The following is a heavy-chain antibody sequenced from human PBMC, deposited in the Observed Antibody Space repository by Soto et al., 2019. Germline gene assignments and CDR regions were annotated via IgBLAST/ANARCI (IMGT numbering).Heavy chain of an antibody. V-gene: IGHV4-61*01. J-gene: IGHJ6*03. D-gene: IGHD4-17*01. CDR3: ARVPSRLYGDYRTDYYMDV. CDR2: IYYSGGT. Sequence: SETLSLTCTVSGGSVSSGSYYWSWIRQPPGKGLEWIGYIYYSGGTNYNPSLKSRVTISVDTSKNQFSLKLSSVTAADTAVYYCARVPSRLYGDYRTDYYMDVWGKGTTVTVSS. CDR1: GGSVSSGSYY.